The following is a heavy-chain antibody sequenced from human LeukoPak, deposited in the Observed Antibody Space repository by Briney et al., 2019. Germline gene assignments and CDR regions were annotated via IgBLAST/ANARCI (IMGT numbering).Heavy chain of an antibody. Sequence: PGGSLRLSCAASGFTFSIYAMHWVRQAPGKGLEWVAVITHDGGNTYYADSVKGRFTISRDNSKSTLYLQMSSLRAEDTAVYYCATDKSYFDSRSHQGFDYWGQGTLVAVSS. CDR1: GFTFSIYA. CDR3: ATDKSYFDSRSHQGFDY. J-gene: IGHJ4*02. CDR2: ITHDGGNT. V-gene: IGHV3-30*15. D-gene: IGHD3-10*01.